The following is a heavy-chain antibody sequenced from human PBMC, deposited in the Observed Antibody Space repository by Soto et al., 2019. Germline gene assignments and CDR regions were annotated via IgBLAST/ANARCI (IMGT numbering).Heavy chain of an antibody. D-gene: IGHD1-20*01. CDR3: ARGAHISGVTRCFAP. CDR1: GESLSDHY. J-gene: IGHJ5*02. CDR2: INQYGTT. V-gene: IGHV4-34*01. Sequence: QVQLQQWGAGLLKPSETLSLICAVSGESLSDHYWSWIRQSPGKGLEWIGDINQYGTTNYNPSLKIRVTISADTSKNQFFLRLASVTAADTAIYYCARGAHISGVTRCFAPWGQGTLVTVSS.